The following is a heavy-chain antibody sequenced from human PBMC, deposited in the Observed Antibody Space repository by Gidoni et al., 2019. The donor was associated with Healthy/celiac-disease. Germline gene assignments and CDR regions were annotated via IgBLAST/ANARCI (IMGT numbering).Heavy chain of an antibody. V-gene: IGHV3-33*01. Sequence: QVQLVESGGGVVQPGRSLSLSCPASGFTFSSYGMHWVRQAPGKGLEWVAVIWYDGSNKYYADSVKGRFTISRDNSKNTLYLQMNSLRAEDTAVYYCARDLGSGGSGYWGQGTLVTVSS. CDR2: IWYDGSNK. J-gene: IGHJ4*02. D-gene: IGHD2-15*01. CDR1: GFTFSSYG. CDR3: ARDLGSGGSGY.